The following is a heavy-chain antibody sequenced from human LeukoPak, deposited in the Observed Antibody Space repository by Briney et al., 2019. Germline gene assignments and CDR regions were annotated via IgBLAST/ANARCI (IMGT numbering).Heavy chain of an antibody. V-gene: IGHV3-30*14. D-gene: IGHD1-26*01. J-gene: IGHJ4*02. CDR3: ARDLYSGSYSYFDY. CDR2: ISYDGSNK. Sequence: GGSLRLSCAASGFTFSSYAMHWVRQAPGKGLEWVAVISYDGSNKYYADSVKGRFTISRDNSKNTLYLQMNSLRAEDTAVYYCARDLYSGSYSYFDYWGQGTLVTVSS. CDR1: GFTFSSYA.